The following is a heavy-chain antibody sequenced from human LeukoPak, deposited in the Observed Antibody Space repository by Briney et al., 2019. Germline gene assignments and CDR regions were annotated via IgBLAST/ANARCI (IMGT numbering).Heavy chain of an antibody. D-gene: IGHD4-23*01. V-gene: IGHV3-48*04. CDR1: GFTFSSSA. CDR2: ISSGSSTI. Sequence: GGSLRLSRSASGFTFSSSAMIWVRQAPGKGLEWVSYISSGSSTIYYADSVRGRFTISRDNAKNSLYLQVNSLRAEDTAVYYCARDVTYYGGDWFDPWGQGTLVTVSS. CDR3: ARDVTYYGGDWFDP. J-gene: IGHJ5*02.